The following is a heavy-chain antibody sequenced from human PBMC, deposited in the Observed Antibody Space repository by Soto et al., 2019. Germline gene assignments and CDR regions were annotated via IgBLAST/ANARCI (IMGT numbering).Heavy chain of an antibody. CDR3: AKDRRAGGNSAFYFDF. J-gene: IGHJ4*02. Sequence: GGSLRLSCAASGFKFSNYAMSWVRQAPGKGLEWVSLISATGGGTYYADSVKGRFTISRDNSHNTLYLQVHSLTAEDTAVYYCAKDRRAGGNSAFYFDFWGQGAQVTVS. D-gene: IGHD3-16*01. CDR1: GFKFSNYA. CDR2: ISATGGGT. V-gene: IGHV3-23*01.